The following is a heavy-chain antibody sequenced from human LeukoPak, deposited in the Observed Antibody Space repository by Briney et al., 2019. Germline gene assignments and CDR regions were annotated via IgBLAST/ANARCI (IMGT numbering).Heavy chain of an antibody. CDR3: ARVWYYGSGSYYTYYFDY. J-gene: IGHJ4*02. D-gene: IGHD3-10*01. CDR2: IKQDGSEK. Sequence: GGSLRLSCAASGFTFSSYWMSWVRQAPGKGLEWVANIKQDGSEKYYVDSVKGRFTISRDNAKNSLYLQMNSLRAEDTAVYDCARVWYYGSGSYYTYYFDYWGQGTLVTVSS. V-gene: IGHV3-7*01. CDR1: GFTFSSYW.